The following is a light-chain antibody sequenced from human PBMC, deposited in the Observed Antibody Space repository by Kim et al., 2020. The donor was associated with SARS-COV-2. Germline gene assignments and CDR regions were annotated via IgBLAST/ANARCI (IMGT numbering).Light chain of an antibody. CDR2: AAS. Sequence: ASIGDRVSISCRASQAISKYLAWYQQKPGKAPKLLIYAASTLQSGVPSRFSGSGSGTDFTLTINSLQPEDVATYYCQKYNGAPWTFGQGTKVEIK. V-gene: IGKV1-27*01. CDR1: QAISKY. J-gene: IGKJ1*01. CDR3: QKYNGAPWT.